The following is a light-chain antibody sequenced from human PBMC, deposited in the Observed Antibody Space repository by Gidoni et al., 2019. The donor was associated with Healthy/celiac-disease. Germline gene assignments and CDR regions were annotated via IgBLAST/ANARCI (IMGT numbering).Light chain of an antibody. CDR3: QQRSNWPPT. J-gene: IGKJ4*01. V-gene: IGKV3-11*01. CDR1: QSVSSY. Sequence: EMVLTQSPATLSLSPGERATLSCRASQSVSSYLAWYQQKPGQAPRLLIYDASNRATGIPARFSGSGSGTDFTLTISSLETEDFAVYYCQQRSNWPPTFXGXTKVEIK. CDR2: DAS.